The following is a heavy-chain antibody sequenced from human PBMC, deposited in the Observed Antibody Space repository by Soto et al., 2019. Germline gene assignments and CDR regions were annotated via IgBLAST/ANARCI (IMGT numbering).Heavy chain of an antibody. CDR2: IGTAGDT. CDR1: GFTFSSYD. J-gene: IGHJ6*02. Sequence: GGSLRLSCAASGFTFSSYDMHWVRQATGKGLEWVSAIGTAGDTYYPGSVKGRFTISRENAKNSLYLQMNSLRAGDTAVYYCARGYGAYYYYYGMDVWGQGTTVTVSS. CDR3: ARGYGAYYYYYGMDV. D-gene: IGHD4-17*01. V-gene: IGHV3-13*01.